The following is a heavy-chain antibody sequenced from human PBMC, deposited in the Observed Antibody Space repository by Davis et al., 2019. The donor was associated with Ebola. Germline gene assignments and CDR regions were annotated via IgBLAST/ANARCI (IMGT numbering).Heavy chain of an antibody. CDR1: GFTFSTYS. CDR2: IRSKAYGGTT. CDR3: TRATTMIVVVPGAY. Sequence: GGSLRLSCAASGFTFSTYSMNWVRRAPGKGLEWVGFIRSKAYGGTTEYAASVKGRFTISRDDSKSIAYLQMNSLKTEDTAVYYCTRATTMIVVVPGAYWGQGNLVTVSS. V-gene: IGHV3-49*04. D-gene: IGHD3-22*01. J-gene: IGHJ4*02.